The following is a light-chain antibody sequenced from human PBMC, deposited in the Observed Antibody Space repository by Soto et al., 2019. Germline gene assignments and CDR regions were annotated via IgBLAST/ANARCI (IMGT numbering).Light chain of an antibody. Sequence: QSVLTQPASVSGSPGQSITISCTGTSRDAGGYDYVSWYQLHPGKAPKLMVFEVNNRPSGVSYRFSGSKSGNTASLTISGLQAEDEADYFCSSYSISTAYLFGTGTKVTVL. CDR2: EVN. CDR1: SRDAGGYDY. CDR3: SSYSISTAYL. J-gene: IGLJ1*01. V-gene: IGLV2-14*01.